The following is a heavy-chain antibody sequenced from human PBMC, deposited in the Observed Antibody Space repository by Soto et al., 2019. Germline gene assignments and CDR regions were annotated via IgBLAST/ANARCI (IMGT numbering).Heavy chain of an antibody. CDR2: IKQDGSVK. Sequence: EVQLVESGGGLVQPGGSLRLSCAASGFTFSSHWMSWVRQAPGKGLEWVANIKQDGSVKYYVDSVKGRFTISRDNAKNSLYLQMNSLRAEDTAAYYCARNIGGSSSLWGQGTLVTVSS. J-gene: IGHJ4*02. CDR1: GFTFSSHW. CDR3: ARNIGGSSSL. D-gene: IGHD3-16*01. V-gene: IGHV3-7*01.